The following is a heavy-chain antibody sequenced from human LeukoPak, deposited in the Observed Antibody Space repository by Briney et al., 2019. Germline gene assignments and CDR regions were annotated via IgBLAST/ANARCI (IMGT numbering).Heavy chain of an antibody. Sequence: GGSLRLSCAASGFTFSSYAMSWVRQAPGKGLEWVAVISYDGSNKYYADSVKGRFTISRDNFKNMLYLQMNSLRAEDTAVYYCAKSGGLAAAGLGYWGQGTLVTVSS. CDR3: AKSGGLAAAGLGY. CDR2: ISYDGSNK. D-gene: IGHD6-13*01. CDR1: GFTFSSYA. V-gene: IGHV3-30*18. J-gene: IGHJ4*02.